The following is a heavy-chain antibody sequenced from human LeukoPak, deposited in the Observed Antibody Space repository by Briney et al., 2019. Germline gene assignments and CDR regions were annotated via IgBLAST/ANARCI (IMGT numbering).Heavy chain of an antibody. V-gene: IGHV1-69*05. D-gene: IGHD1-7*01. CDR3: ARDNYAGANWFDP. J-gene: IGHJ5*02. CDR2: IIPIFGTA. Sequence: SVKVSCKASGGTLSSYAISWVRQAPGQGLEWMGGIIPIFGTANYAQKFQGRVTITTDESTSTAYMELSSLRSEDTAVYYCARDNYAGANWFDPWGQGTLVTVSS. CDR1: GGTLSSYA.